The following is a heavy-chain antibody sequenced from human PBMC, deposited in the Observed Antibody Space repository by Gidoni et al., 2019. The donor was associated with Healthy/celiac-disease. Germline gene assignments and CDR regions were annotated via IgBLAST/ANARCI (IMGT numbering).Heavy chain of an antibody. D-gene: IGHD2-15*01. J-gene: IGHJ5*02. V-gene: IGHV4-61*02. CDR1: GGSISSGSYY. CDR2: IYTSGST. CDR3: ARERDSKGPFDP. Sequence: VQLQESGPGLVKPSQTLSLPCTVSGGSISSGSYYWSWLRQPAGKGLEWIGRIYTSGSTNYNPSLKSRVTISVDTSKNQFSLKLSSVTAADTAVYYCARERDSKGPFDPWGQGTLVTVSS.